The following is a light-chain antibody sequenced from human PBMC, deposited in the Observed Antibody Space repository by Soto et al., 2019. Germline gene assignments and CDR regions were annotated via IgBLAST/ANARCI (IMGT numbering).Light chain of an antibody. J-gene: IGKJ4*01. Sequence: AIQLTQSPSSLSASVGDRVTITCRASQGIFSALAWYQQRPGKAPELLIYDASTLRSGVPSRFGGSGSGTDFTLTIGSLQPEDAATYYCQQFHIYPLSFSGGTKVEIK. CDR1: QGIFSA. CDR3: QQFHIYPLS. V-gene: IGKV1-13*02. CDR2: DAS.